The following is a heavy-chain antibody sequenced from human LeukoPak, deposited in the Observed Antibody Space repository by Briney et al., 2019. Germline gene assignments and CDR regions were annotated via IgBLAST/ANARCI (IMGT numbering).Heavy chain of an antibody. CDR3: ARVSWASIAARWYYMDV. CDR2: IIPIFGTA. V-gene: IGHV1-69*05. D-gene: IGHD6-6*01. CDR1: GGTFSSYA. J-gene: IGHJ6*03. Sequence: ASVKISCNASGGTFSSYAISWVRQAPGQGLEWLGGIIPIFGTANYAQKFQGRVTITTDESTSTAYMELSSLRSEDTAVYYCARVSWASIAARWYYMDVWGKGTTVTVSS.